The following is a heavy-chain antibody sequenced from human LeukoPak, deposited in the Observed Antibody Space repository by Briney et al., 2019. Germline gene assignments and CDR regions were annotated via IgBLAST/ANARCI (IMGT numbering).Heavy chain of an antibody. CDR2: ISYDGSNK. J-gene: IGHJ4*02. CDR3: ARERGSKTNDNGPLGL. CDR1: GFTFSSYG. D-gene: IGHD2-8*01. V-gene: IGHV3-30*03. Sequence: GRPLRLSCAASGFTFSSYGMHWVRQAPGKGLEWVAVISYDGSNKYYADSVKGRFTISRDNSKNTLFLQMNSLRAEDTAVYYCARERGSKTNDNGPLGLWGQGTLVIVSS.